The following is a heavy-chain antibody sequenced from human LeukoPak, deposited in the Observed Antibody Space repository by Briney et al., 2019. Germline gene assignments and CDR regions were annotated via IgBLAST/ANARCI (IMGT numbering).Heavy chain of an antibody. J-gene: IGHJ4*02. V-gene: IGHV3-7*03. CDR3: ARDQYDTWSRRGNFDS. Sequence: GGSLRLSCAASGFTFSSYWMSWVRQAPGKGLEWVANIKQDGSEKYYVDSVKGRFTISRDNAKNSLYLQMNSLRVEDTAVFYCARDQYDTWSRRGNFDSWGQGTLVIVSS. D-gene: IGHD3-3*01. CDR2: IKQDGSEK. CDR1: GFTFSSYW.